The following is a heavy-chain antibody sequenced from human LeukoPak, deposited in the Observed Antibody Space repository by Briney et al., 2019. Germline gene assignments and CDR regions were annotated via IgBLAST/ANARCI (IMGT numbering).Heavy chain of an antibody. J-gene: IGHJ4*02. CDR2: INPNSGGT. V-gene: IGHV1-2*02. CDR3: ARATSVKQWLVLSGY. Sequence: GASVKVSCKASGYTFTGYYMHWVRQAPGQGLEWMGWINPNSGGTNYAQKFQGRVTMTRDTSISTAYMELSRLRSDDTAVYYCARATSVKQWLVLSGYWGQGTLVTVSS. CDR1: GYTFTGYY. D-gene: IGHD6-19*01.